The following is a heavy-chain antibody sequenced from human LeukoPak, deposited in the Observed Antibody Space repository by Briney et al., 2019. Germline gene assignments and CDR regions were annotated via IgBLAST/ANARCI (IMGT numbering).Heavy chain of an antibody. Sequence: GGSLRLSCAASGFTFSRYWMSWVRQAPGKGLEWVANIKQDGSEDNHVGSVKGRFTISRDNAKNSLYLQMNSLRAEDTAVYYCARGWSTFDIWGQGTMVTVSS. CDR1: GFTFSRYW. D-gene: IGHD2-8*01. CDR3: ARGWSTFDI. V-gene: IGHV3-7*01. J-gene: IGHJ3*02. CDR2: IKQDGSED.